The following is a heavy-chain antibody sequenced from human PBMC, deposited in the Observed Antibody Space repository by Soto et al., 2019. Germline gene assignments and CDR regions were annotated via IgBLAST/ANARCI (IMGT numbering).Heavy chain of an antibody. CDR1: GGSTNSSTYY. Sequence: SETLSLTSIVSGGSTNSSTYYWGCIRQPPGKGLEWIGSIYYSGSPYYNPSLKSRVTISADTSKNQFSLKLSSVTAADTAVYYCARRSSYTWYADFDYWGQGTLVTVS. CDR3: ARRSSYTWYADFDY. CDR2: IYYSGSP. J-gene: IGHJ4*02. D-gene: IGHD6-13*01. V-gene: IGHV4-39*01.